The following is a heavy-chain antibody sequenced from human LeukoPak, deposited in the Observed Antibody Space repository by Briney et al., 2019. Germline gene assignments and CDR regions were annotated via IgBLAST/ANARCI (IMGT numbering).Heavy chain of an antibody. D-gene: IGHD2-2*01. J-gene: IGHJ6*03. Sequence: GGSLRLSCAASGFTFSNAWMSWVRQAPGKGLEWVGRIKSKTDGGTTDYAAPVKGRFTISRDDSKNTLYLQMNSLKTEDTAVYYCTTDPHASHAAADYYYYYMDVWGKGTTVTVSS. CDR2: IKSKTDGGTT. V-gene: IGHV3-15*01. CDR1: GFTFSNAW. CDR3: TTDPHASHAAADYYYYYMDV.